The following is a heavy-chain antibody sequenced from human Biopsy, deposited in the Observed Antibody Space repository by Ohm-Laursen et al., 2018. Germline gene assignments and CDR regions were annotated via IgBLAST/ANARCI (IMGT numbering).Heavy chain of an antibody. J-gene: IGHJ5*02. CDR1: GGSISNNNYY. CDR2: IFYRGST. V-gene: IGHV4-39*01. CDR3: ARDYDTSGYYYVS. Sequence: SETLSLTCIVSGGSISNNNYYWGWIRQPPGKGLEWIGSIFYRGSTHYKPSLKSRVNIFVDTSKNQFSLKLNSVTAADTAVYYCARDYDTSGYYYVSWGQGTLVTVSS. D-gene: IGHD3-22*01.